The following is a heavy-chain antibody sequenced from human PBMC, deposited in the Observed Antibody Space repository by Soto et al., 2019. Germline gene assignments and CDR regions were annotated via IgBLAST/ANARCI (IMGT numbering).Heavy chain of an antibody. Sequence: QVQLVESGGGVVQPGRSLRLSCAASGFTFSSYGMHWVRQAPGKGLEWVAVIWYDGSNKYYADSVKGRFTISRDNFKNTLDLQMDSLRAEDTAVYYCARESGGIRYFDWSSDDWGQGTLVTVSS. D-gene: IGHD3-9*01. V-gene: IGHV3-33*01. CDR2: IWYDGSNK. CDR1: GFTFSSYG. CDR3: ARESGGIRYFDWSSDD. J-gene: IGHJ4*02.